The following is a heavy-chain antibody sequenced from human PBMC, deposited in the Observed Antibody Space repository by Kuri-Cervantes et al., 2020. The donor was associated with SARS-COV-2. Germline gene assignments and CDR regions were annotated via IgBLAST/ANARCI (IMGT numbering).Heavy chain of an antibody. J-gene: IGHJ6*02. CDR3: AKDLGDYGMDV. Sequence: GGSLRLSCAASGFTFSSYAMSWVRQAPGKGLEWVSVIYSGGGSTYCADSVKGRFTIPRDNSKNTLYLQMNSLRAEDTAVYYCAKDLGDYGMDVWGQGTTVTVSS. CDR1: GFTFSSYA. V-gene: IGHV3-23*03. CDR2: IYSGGGST. D-gene: IGHD3-16*01.